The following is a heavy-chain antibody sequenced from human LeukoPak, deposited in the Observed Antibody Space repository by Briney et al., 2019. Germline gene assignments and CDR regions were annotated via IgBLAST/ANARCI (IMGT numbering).Heavy chain of an antibody. V-gene: IGHV4-38-2*02. CDR1: GYSISSGYY. D-gene: IGHD6-13*01. J-gene: IGHJ4*02. CDR2: IYHSGNT. CDR3: ASALPFQLVH. Sequence: SGTLSLTCTVSGYSISSGYYWGWIRQPPGKGLEWIGEIYHSGNTNYNPSLKSRVTMSVDKSKNQFSLKLSSVTAADTAVYYCASALPFQLVHWGQGTLVTVSS.